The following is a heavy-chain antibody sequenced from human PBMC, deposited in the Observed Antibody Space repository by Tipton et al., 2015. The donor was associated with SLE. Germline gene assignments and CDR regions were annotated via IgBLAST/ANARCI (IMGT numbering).Heavy chain of an antibody. Sequence: QSGAEAKKPGSSVRVSCKTSGGTFTNYAFNWVRQAPGQRLEWVGKIVPLFGTTDYAPNFQGRVTFTADKSTKTAYMEVSSLTSADSAVYYCSAASSPRDYYMDVWGKGTAVSVSS. CDR3: SAASSPRDYYMDV. CDR1: GGTFTNYA. J-gene: IGHJ6*03. CDR2: IVPLFGTT. D-gene: IGHD2-2*01. V-gene: IGHV1-69*06.